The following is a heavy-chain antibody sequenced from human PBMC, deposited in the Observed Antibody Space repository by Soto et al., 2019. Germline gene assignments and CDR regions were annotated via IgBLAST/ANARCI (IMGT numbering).Heavy chain of an antibody. CDR2: IYTSGST. J-gene: IGHJ5*02. D-gene: IGHD6-19*01. V-gene: IGHV4-4*07. CDR1: VGSISSYY. Sequence: PSETLSLTCTVSVGSISSYYWSWIRQPAGKGLEWIGRIYTSGSTNYNPSLKSRVTMSVDTSKNQFSLQLNSVTPEDTAVYYCARDGIAVAQTGGENWFDPWGQGTLVTVSS. CDR3: ARDGIAVAQTGGENWFDP.